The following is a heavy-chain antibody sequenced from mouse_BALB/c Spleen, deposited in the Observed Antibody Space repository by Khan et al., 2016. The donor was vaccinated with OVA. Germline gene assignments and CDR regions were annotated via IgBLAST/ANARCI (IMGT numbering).Heavy chain of an antibody. CDR2: IHYSGTT. D-gene: IGHD2-4*01. J-gene: IGHJ3*01. V-gene: IGHV3-1*02. Sequence: EVQLQESGPDLVKPSQSLSLTCTVTGYSITSGYSWHWIRQFPGNKLEWMGYIHYSGTTNYNPSLKSRIPITRDTSKNQFFLQLNSVTTEDTATYHCARRIMITTWGFAYWGQGTLVTVSA. CDR3: ARRIMITTWGFAY. CDR1: GYSITSGYS.